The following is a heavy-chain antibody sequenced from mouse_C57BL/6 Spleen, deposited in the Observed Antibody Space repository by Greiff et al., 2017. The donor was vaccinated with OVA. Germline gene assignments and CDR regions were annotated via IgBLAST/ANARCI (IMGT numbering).Heavy chain of an antibody. V-gene: IGHV5-4*01. CDR1: GFTFSSYA. D-gene: IGHD3-2*02. J-gene: IGHJ2*01. Sequence: EVKLVESGGGLVKPGGSLKLSCAASGFTFSSYAMSWVRQTPEKRLEWVATISDGGSYTYYPDNVKGRFTISRDNAKNNLYLQMSHLKSEDTATYYCARDQGNSYFDYWGPGTTLTVSS. CDR2: ISDGGSYT. CDR3: ARDQGNSYFDY.